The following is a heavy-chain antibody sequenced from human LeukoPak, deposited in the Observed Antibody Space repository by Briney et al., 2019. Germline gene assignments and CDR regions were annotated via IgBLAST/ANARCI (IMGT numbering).Heavy chain of an antibody. J-gene: IGHJ4*02. CDR3: ASEVFCSSTSCYTFDY. V-gene: IGHV1-69*13. CDR1: GGTFSSYA. CDR2: IIPIFGTA. Sequence: GASVKVSCKASGGTFSSYAISWVRQAPGQGLEWMGGIIPIFGTANYAQKFQGRVTITADESTSTAYMELSSLRSEDTAVYYCASEVFCSSTSCYTFDYWGQGTLVTVSS. D-gene: IGHD2-2*02.